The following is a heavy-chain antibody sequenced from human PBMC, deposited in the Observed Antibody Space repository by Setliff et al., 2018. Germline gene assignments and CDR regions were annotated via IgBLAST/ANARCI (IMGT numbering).Heavy chain of an antibody. CDR2: IHSDGTTT. CDR3: ARAKMEESGKAQAGMDV. J-gene: IGHJ6*04. D-gene: IGHD6-13*01. V-gene: IGHV3-74*01. CDR1: GFTFSGFS. Sequence: GGSLRLSCAASGFTFSGFSMHWVRQAPGKGLEWVSRIHSDGTTTAYADSVRGRVTISRDNAKNTLYLQMNSLRAEDTAVYYCARAKMEESGKAQAGMDVWGKGTTVTVSS.